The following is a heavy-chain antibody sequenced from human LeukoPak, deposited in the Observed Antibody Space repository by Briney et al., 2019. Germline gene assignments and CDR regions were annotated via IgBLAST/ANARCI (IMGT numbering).Heavy chain of an antibody. CDR2: VNSDGSWT. CDR1: GNYW. CDR3: AKKAQYNGNYPLDY. D-gene: IGHD1-26*01. Sequence: PGGSLRLSCAASGNYWMHWVRQAPGKGLVWVSHVNSDGSWTSHADSVKGRFTISKDNAKNTVYLQMNNLRAEDTALYFCAKKAQYNGNYPLDYWGQGTLVTVSS. V-gene: IGHV3-74*01. J-gene: IGHJ4*02.